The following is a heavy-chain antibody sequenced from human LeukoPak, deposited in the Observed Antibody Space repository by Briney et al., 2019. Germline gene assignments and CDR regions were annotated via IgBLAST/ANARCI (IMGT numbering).Heavy chain of an antibody. CDR1: GFTFSSFG. D-gene: IGHD6-13*01. CDR2: ISYDGSNK. J-gene: IGHJ4*02. V-gene: IGHV3-30*18. Sequence: GGSLRLSCAASGFTFSSFGMQWVRQAPGKGLEWVAVISYDGSNKYYADSVKGRFTISRDNSKNTLYLQMNSLRAEDTAVYYCAKRMGPSIAAADLDYWGQGTLVTVSS. CDR3: AKRMGPSIAAADLDY.